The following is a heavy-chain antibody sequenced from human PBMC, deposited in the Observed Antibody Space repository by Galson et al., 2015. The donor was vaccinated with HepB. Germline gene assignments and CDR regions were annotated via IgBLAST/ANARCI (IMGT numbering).Heavy chain of an antibody. J-gene: IGHJ6*02. CDR2: VDWDDDK. V-gene: IGHV2-70*19. CDR3: ALIFDYYGIDA. D-gene: IGHD3-3*01. CDR1: GFSLATSGMS. Sequence: PALVNPTQTLKLTCTFSGFSLATSGMSVTWVRQPPGKDLEWLEPVDWDDDKLYNTSLKTRLTISRDTSRNQVVLTVTNVAPVDTGTSYCALIFDYYGIDAWGQVTAVVVSS.